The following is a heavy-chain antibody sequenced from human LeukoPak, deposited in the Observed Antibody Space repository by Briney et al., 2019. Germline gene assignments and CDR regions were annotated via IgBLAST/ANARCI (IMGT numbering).Heavy chain of an antibody. V-gene: IGHV3-23*01. CDR1: GFTFSTYA. CDR3: AARDYYGPDY. D-gene: IGHD3-10*01. CDR2: ISGSGGST. J-gene: IGHJ4*02. Sequence: GGSLRLSCAASGFTFSTYAMSWVRQAPGKGLEWVSGISGSGGSTYYADSVRGRFTISRDNSKNTLYLQMNSLRAEDTAVYYCAARDYYGPDYWGQGTLVTVSS.